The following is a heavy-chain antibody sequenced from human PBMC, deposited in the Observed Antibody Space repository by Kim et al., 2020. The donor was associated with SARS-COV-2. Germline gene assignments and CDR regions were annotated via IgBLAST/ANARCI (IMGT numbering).Heavy chain of an antibody. J-gene: IGHJ6*02. CDR1: GGSISSGDYY. V-gene: IGHV4-30-4*01. CDR2: IYYSGST. CDR3: ASTSRGYCSSTSCYPNGYYGMDV. D-gene: IGHD2-2*01. Sequence: SETLSLTCTVSGGSISSGDYYWSWIRQPPGKGLEWIGYIYYSGSTYYNPSLKSRVTISVDTSKNQFSLKLSSVTAADTAVYYCASTSRGYCSSTSCYPNGYYGMDVWGQGTTVTVSS.